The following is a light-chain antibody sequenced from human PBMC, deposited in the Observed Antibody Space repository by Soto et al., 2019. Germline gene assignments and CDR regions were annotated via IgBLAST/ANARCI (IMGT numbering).Light chain of an antibody. J-gene: IGLJ1*01. CDR2: DVT. Sequence: QSVLTQPAAVSGSPGQSITISCTGSSSDVGGYIYVSWYQPHPGKAPKLMIYDVTSRPSGVSYRFSGSKSGNTASLTISGLQAEDEADYYCSSYTTSSSYVCGTGTKVTV. V-gene: IGLV2-14*01. CDR3: SSYTTSSSYV. CDR1: SSDVGGYIY.